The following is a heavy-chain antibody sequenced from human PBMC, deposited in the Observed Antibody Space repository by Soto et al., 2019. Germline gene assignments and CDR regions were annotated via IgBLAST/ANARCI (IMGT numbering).Heavy chain of an antibody. CDR2: ISKSSSII. Sequence: EVQLVESGGGLVQPGGSLRLSCADSGFTFSSDSMNWVRQAPGKGLEWVSYISKSSSIIHYADSVKGRFTISRDNAKNSLYLQMNSLRAEDTAVYYCARDREGDGYNFDYWGQGTLVTVSS. D-gene: IGHD5-12*01. CDR3: ARDREGDGYNFDY. CDR1: GFTFSSDS. V-gene: IGHV3-48*01. J-gene: IGHJ4*02.